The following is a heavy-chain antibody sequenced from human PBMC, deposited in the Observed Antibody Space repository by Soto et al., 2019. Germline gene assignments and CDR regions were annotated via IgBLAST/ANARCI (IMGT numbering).Heavy chain of an antibody. CDR2: ISNDGSDK. J-gene: IGHJ4*02. CDR3: ARAPRALSAYDASLQIAS. Sequence: QVQLVESGGGVVQPGRSLRLSCAASESTFSNSGMHWVRQAPGKGLKWVAVISNDGSDKYYADSVKGRFTISRENSKKTLFLQMNSLRPEDTAVYYCARAPRALSAYDASLQIASWGQGCLVTVSS. D-gene: IGHD3-3*01. CDR1: ESTFSNSG. V-gene: IGHV3-30*03.